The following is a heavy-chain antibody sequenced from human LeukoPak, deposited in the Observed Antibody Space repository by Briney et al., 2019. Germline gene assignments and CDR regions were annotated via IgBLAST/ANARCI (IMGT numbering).Heavy chain of an antibody. CDR3: ARESNSGYYLSY. V-gene: IGHV3-66*01. D-gene: IGHD3-22*01. CDR2: IYSGGRT. J-gene: IGHJ4*02. CDR1: GFTVSANY. Sequence: GGSLRLSCAASGFTVSANYMSWVRQAPGKGLEWVSVIYSGGRTYYADSVKGRFTISRDNSKDTLYLQMNSLRAEDTAVYYCARESNSGYYLSYWGQGTLVTVSS.